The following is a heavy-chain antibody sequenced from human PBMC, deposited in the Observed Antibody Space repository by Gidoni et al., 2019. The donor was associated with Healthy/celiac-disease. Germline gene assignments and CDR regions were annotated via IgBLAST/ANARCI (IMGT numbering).Heavy chain of an antibody. J-gene: IGHJ4*02. D-gene: IGHD6-19*01. CDR2: ISAYNGNT. CDR3: ARDLRGSSGWYRGDY. CDR1: GYTFTSYG. V-gene: IGHV1-18*01. Sequence: QVQLVQSGAEVKKPGALVKVSCKASGYTFTSYGISWVRQAPGQGLAGMGWISAYNGNTNYAKKLQGRVTMTTDTSTSTAYMELRSLRSDDTAVYYCARDLRGSSGWYRGDYWGQGTLVTVSS.